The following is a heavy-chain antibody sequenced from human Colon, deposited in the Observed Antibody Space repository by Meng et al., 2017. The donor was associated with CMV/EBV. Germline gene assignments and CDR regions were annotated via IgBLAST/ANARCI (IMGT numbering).Heavy chain of an antibody. CDR1: GGSSSSSSYY. D-gene: IGHD1-26*01. CDR3: ARQGGASPTTGVF. J-gene: IGHJ4*02. V-gene: IGHV4-39*01. Sequence: TVSGGSSSSSSYYWGWVRQPPGQGFEWIGSLYYTGSTYYNTSLGSRVTMSVDTSRNQFSLKLSSVTVADTAVYYCARQGGASPTTGVFWGPGILVTVSS. CDR2: LYYTGST.